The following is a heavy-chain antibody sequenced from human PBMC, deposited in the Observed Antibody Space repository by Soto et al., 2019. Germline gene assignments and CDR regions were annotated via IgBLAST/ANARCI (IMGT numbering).Heavy chain of an antibody. J-gene: IGHJ6*02. Sequence: SVKVSCKASGGTFSSYAISWVRQAPGQGLEWMGGIIPIFGTANYAQKFQGRVTITADESTSTAYMELSSLRFEDTAVYYCARGGSGYYYGMDVWGQGTTVTVSS. CDR3: ARGGSGYYYGMDV. D-gene: IGHD3-10*01. CDR2: IIPIFGTA. CDR1: GGTFSSYA. V-gene: IGHV1-69*13.